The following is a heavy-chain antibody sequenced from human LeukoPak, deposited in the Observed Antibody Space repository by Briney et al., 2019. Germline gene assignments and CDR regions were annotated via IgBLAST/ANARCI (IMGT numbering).Heavy chain of an antibody. CDR2: ISSSGSTI. D-gene: IGHD1-26*01. CDR3: AKGGGLWELLAYFDY. V-gene: IGHV3-11*01. J-gene: IGHJ4*02. CDR1: GFTFSDYY. Sequence: GGSLRLSCAASGFTFSDYYMSWIRQAPGKGLEWVSYISSSGSTIYYADSVKGRFTISRDNSKNTLYLQMNSLRAEDTAVYYCAKGGGLWELLAYFDYWGQGTLVTVSS.